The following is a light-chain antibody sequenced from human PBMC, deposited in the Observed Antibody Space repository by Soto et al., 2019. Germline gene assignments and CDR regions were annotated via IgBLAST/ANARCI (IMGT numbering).Light chain of an antibody. CDR3: QQYVRSPPSWT. V-gene: IGKV3-20*01. Sequence: ETVLTQSPGTLSLSPGERATLSCRASQSISSSFLAWYQQKPGQAPRLLIYGASSRATGIPDRFSGSGSGTDVTLTISRLEPEDAAVYYCQQYVRSPPSWTFGQGTKVEIK. CDR1: QSISSSF. J-gene: IGKJ1*01. CDR2: GAS.